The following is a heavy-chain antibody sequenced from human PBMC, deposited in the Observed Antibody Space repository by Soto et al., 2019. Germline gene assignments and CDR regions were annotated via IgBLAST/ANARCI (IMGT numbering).Heavy chain of an antibody. D-gene: IGHD5-18*01. J-gene: IGHJ4*02. CDR3: SRSPVDTSLVVD. V-gene: IGHV3-73*01. CDR1: GFTFSGSA. CDR2: IRSKANNYAT. Sequence: EVQLVESGGGLVQPGGSLKLSCAASGFTFSGSAMHWVRQASGKGLEWVGRIRSKANNYATAYAASVKGRFTISRDDSKHTAYLQMNSLKTEDTAVYYCSRSPVDTSLVVDWGQGTPVTVSS.